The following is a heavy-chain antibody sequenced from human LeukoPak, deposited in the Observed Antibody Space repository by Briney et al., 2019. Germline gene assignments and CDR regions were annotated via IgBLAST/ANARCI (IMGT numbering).Heavy chain of an antibody. D-gene: IGHD4-11*01. CDR2: VSDSGVNT. Sequence: GSLRLSCAAPGFAFSSFAMTWVRQSPGKGLEWVSSVSDSGVNTYYAGSVRGRFTVSRDNFKNILYLQMNSLTVEDTAFYYCSKGRGSTLTNIDFWGQGALVTVSS. CDR3: SKGRGSTLTNIDF. J-gene: IGHJ4*02. V-gene: IGHV3-23*01. CDR1: GFAFSSFA.